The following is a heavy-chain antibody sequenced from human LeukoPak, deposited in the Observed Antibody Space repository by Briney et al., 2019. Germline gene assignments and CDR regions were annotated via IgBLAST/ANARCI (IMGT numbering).Heavy chain of an antibody. V-gene: IGHV1-18*01. CDR1: GYTFTLYV. D-gene: IGHD4-17*01. J-gene: IGHJ4*02. CDR2: INAYNGNT. Sequence: ASVKVSCKASGYTFTLYVISWVRPAPRRGLEWVGWINAYNGNTNYAQNLQGRVTMTTDTSTRTAYMELRSLRSDDTAVYFCARDNYGDYGGDYWGQGTLVTVSS. CDR3: ARDNYGDYGGDY.